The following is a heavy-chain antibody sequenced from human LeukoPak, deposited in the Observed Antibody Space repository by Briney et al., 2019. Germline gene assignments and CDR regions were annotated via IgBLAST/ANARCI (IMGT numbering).Heavy chain of an antibody. Sequence: GASVKVSCKASGYTFTSYYMHWVRQAPGQGLEWMGIINPSGGSTGYAQKFQGRVTMTRDTSTSTVYMELSSLRSEDTAVYYCARPRTGPQGGFHCGGDCYLDYWGQGTLVTVSS. CDR1: GYTFTSYY. V-gene: IGHV1-46*01. CDR2: INPSGGST. J-gene: IGHJ4*02. D-gene: IGHD2-21*01. CDR3: ARPRTGPQGGFHCGGDCYLDY.